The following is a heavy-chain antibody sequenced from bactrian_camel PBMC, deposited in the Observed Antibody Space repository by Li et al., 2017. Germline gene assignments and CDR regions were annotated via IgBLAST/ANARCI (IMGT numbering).Heavy chain of an antibody. CDR1: GNTSSIFS. D-gene: IGHD7*01. V-gene: IGHV3S53*01. CDR3: AARNLPGCNAWSGFND. Sequence: HVQQVESGGGSVQAGGSLSLSCVASGNTSSIFSMGWFRQGARNERVGDAAVDVDGLISYADSVKGRFAFSKDNAKNTLYLQMNGLKSEDSAMYYCAARNLPGCNAWSGFNDWGQGTQVTVS. J-gene: IGHJ4*01. CDR2: VDVDGLI.